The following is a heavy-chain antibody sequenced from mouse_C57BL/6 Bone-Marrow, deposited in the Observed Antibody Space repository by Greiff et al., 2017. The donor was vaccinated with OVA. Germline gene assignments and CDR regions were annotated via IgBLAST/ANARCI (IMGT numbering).Heavy chain of an antibody. D-gene: IGHD1-1*01. CDR1: GYTFTDYY. J-gene: IGHJ1*03. Sequence: EVQLQQSGPVLVKPGASVKMSCKASGYTFTDYYMNWVKQSHGKSLEWIGVINPYNGGTSYNQKFKGKATLTVDKSSSTAYMELNSLTSEDSAVYYCARGGTYYGSSRYWYFDVWGTGTTVTVSS. CDR2: INPYNGGT. CDR3: ARGGTYYGSSRYWYFDV. V-gene: IGHV1-19*01.